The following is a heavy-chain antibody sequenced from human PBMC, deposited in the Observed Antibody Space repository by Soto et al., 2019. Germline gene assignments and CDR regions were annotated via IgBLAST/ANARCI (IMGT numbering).Heavy chain of an antibody. CDR2: IFYSGST. V-gene: IGHV4-30-4*01. D-gene: IGHD2-21*02. J-gene: IGHJ4*02. CDR3: VTLGY. CDR1: GTSISSGAYY. Sequence: PXETLSLTCTVSGTSISSGAYYWSWIRQPPGKGLEWIGYIFYSGSTDYNPSLKSRVTISVDTSKNQFSLNLSSVTAADTAVYYCVTLGYWGQGTLVTVSS.